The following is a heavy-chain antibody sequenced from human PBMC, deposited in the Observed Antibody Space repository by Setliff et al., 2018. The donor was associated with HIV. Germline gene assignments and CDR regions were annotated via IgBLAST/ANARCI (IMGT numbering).Heavy chain of an antibody. CDR1: GFTLHEYT. CDR2: ISWNGDST. J-gene: IGHJ4*02. Sequence: GGSLRLSCAASGFTLHEYTMTWVRQAPGKGLEWICGISWNGDSTNYADSVKGRFTISRDNAKNSLFLEMTNLRAEDTAFYYCTRDPGSSSFDYWGQGTPVTVSS. CDR3: TRDPGSSSFDY. D-gene: IGHD6-19*01. V-gene: IGHV3-20*04.